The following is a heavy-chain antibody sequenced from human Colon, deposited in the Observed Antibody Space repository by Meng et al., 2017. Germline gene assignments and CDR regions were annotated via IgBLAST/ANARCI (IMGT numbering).Heavy chain of an antibody. CDR2: ISSSSSYI. J-gene: IGHJ4*02. CDR3: ARDYPGNYYDSSGHYDY. CDR1: GFTFSSYS. Sequence: GESLKISCAASGFTFSSYSMNWVRQAPGKGLEWVSSISSSSSYIYYADSVKGRFTISRDNAKNSLYLQMNSLRAEDTAVYYCARDYPGNYYDSSGHYDYWGQGTLVTGYS. D-gene: IGHD3-22*01. V-gene: IGHV3-21*01.